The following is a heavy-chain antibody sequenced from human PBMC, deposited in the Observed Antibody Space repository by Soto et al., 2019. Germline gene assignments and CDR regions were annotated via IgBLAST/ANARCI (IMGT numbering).Heavy chain of an antibody. CDR3: ARAPYSSSSFFFDY. CDR1: RYSFTAFH. V-gene: IGHV1-46*01. D-gene: IGHD6-6*01. J-gene: IGHJ4*02. CDR2: INPNIGHA. Sequence: GXSAKGSCRASRYSFTAFHVHWAREAPGLGLEWMGIINPNIGHANIAQSFQGRVALTWDTSTSTVYMELSGLRSDDTAVYYCARAPYSSSSFFFDYWGQGTPVTVSS.